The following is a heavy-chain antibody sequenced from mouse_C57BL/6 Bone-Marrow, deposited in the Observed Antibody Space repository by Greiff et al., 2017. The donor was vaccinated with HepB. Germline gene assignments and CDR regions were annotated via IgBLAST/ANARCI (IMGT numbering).Heavy chain of an antibody. CDR1: GYAFSSSW. Sequence: VMLVESGPELVKPGASVKISCKASGYAFSSSWMNWVKQRPGKGLEWIGRIYPGDGDTNYNGKFKGKATLTADKSSSTAYMQLSSLTSEDSAVYFCALYYGSSYGFAYWGQGTLVTVSA. CDR3: ALYYGSSYGFAY. J-gene: IGHJ3*01. V-gene: IGHV1-82*01. CDR2: IYPGDGDT. D-gene: IGHD1-1*01.